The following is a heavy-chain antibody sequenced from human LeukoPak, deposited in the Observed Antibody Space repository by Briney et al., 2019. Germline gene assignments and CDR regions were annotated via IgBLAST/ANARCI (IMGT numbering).Heavy chain of an antibody. Sequence: PGGSLRLSCAASGFTFSSYAMSWVRQAPGKGLEWVSAISGSGGSTYYADSVKGRFTISRYNSNTTLYLQMTSLSADATAVYYCAKYLLVLTYYYDSSGYYYASSSDYWGQGTLVTVSS. CDR2: ISGSGGST. CDR1: GFTFSSYA. D-gene: IGHD3-22*01. CDR3: AKYLLVLTYYYDSSGYYYASSSDY. J-gene: IGHJ4*02. V-gene: IGHV3-23*01.